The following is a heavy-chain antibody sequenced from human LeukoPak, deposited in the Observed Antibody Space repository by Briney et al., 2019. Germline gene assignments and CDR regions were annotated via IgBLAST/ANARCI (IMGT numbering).Heavy chain of an antibody. D-gene: IGHD3-10*01. V-gene: IGHV3-64*01. CDR3: ARPGSTRFGDRYAFDI. Sequence: GGSLRLSCAASGFTVSSNYMSWVRQAPGKGLEYVSAISSNGGSTYYANSVKGRFTISRDNSKNTLYLQMGSLRAEDMAVYYCARPGSTRFGDRYAFDIWGQGTMVTVSS. CDR2: ISSNGGST. J-gene: IGHJ3*02. CDR1: GFTVSSNY.